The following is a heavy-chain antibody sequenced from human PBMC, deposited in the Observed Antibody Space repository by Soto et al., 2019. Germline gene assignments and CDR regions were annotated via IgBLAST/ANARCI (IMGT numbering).Heavy chain of an antibody. D-gene: IGHD3-10*01. J-gene: IGHJ3*02. CDR1: GYTFTRYN. V-gene: IGHV1-46*01. Sequence: QAQLVQSGAEVKKPGASANISCKASGYTFTRYNIHWVRQAAGQGLEWMGIIDTRGGSADYTQRFPGRVTMTRDTSTGTVYMELSSLGSEDTAVYYCARDLPRDLVRGSFDIWGQGTMVPVSS. CDR2: IDTRGGSA. CDR3: ARDLPRDLVRGSFDI.